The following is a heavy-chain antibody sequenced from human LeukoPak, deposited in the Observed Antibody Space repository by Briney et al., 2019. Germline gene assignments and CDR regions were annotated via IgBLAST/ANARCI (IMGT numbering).Heavy chain of an antibody. CDR2: INSDGSST. D-gene: IGHD4-17*01. J-gene: IGHJ4*02. CDR1: GFTFSSYW. Sequence: GGSVRLPCAVCGFTFSSYWMHWVRQARGKGRVWVSRINSDGSSTSYADYVKGRFTISRDNAKNTLYLQMNSLRAEDTAVYYCAREAYGDYVFHYWLQATMVSVCS. V-gene: IGHV3-74*01. CDR3: AREAYGDYVFHY.